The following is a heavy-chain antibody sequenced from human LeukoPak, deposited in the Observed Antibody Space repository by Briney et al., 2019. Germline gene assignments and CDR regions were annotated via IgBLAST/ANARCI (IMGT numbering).Heavy chain of an antibody. CDR3: AAWGYQLLGTYYYYMDV. CDR1: GFTFSSYA. CDR2: ISYDGSNK. J-gene: IGHJ6*03. D-gene: IGHD2-2*01. Sequence: PGGSLRLSCAASGFTFSSYAMHWVRQAPGKGLEWVAVISYDGSNKYYADSVKGRFTISRDNSKNTLYLQMNSLRAEDTAVYYCAAWGYQLLGTYYYYMDVWGKGTTVTISS. V-gene: IGHV3-30*14.